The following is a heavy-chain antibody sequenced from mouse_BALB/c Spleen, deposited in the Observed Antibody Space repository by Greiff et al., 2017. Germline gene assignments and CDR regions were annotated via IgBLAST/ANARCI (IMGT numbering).Heavy chain of an antibody. CDR3: ARGRGQLGLRDAMDY. J-gene: IGHJ4*01. Sequence: VQLQESGPGLVQPSQSLSITCTVSGFSLTSYGVHWVRQSPGKGLEWLGVIWSGGSTDYNAAFISRLSISKDNSKSQVFFKMNSLQANDTAIYYCARGRGQLGLRDAMDYWGQGTSVTVSS. CDR2: IWSGGST. D-gene: IGHD3-2*01. CDR1: GFSLTSYG. V-gene: IGHV2-2*02.